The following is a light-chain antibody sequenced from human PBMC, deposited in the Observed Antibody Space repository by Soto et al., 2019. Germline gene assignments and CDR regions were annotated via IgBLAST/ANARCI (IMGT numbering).Light chain of an antibody. CDR2: DAS. CDR3: EQYGSSPLT. J-gene: IGKJ3*01. Sequence: EIVLTQSPGTLSLSPGERATLSCRASQNVKSDYLAWYQQKPGQAPRLLISDASNRAAGIPDRFSGSGSGTDFTLTISRLEPEDSAVYFCEQYGSSPLTFGPGTKVDIK. V-gene: IGKV3-20*01. CDR1: QNVKSDY.